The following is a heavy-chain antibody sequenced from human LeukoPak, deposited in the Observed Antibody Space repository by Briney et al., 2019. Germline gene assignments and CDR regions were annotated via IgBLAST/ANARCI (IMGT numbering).Heavy chain of an antibody. CDR1: GYTFTVYY. V-gene: IGHV1-2*02. J-gene: IGHJ4*02. D-gene: IGHD3-22*01. CDR3: AGGNYYDSTAPAY. CDR2: INPNSGGT. Sequence: ASVKVSCKASGYTFTVYYMYWVRQAPGQGLEWMGWINPNSGGTDYAQKFQGRVTMTRDTSISTAYMELSRLRSDDTAVYYCAGGNYYDSTAPAYWGQGTLVTVSS.